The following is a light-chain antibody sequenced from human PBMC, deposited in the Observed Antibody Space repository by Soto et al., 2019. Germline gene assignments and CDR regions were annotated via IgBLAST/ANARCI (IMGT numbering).Light chain of an antibody. Sequence: DIQMTQSPSSLSASIGDRVTITCQASQDISDFLNWYQERPGKAPQLLIYDASKLETGVPSRFSGSGSGTDFTFTISRLQPEDVATYYCQQYDGLPLTFGGRTKVDI. V-gene: IGKV1-33*01. J-gene: IGKJ4*01. CDR3: QQYDGLPLT. CDR1: QDISDF. CDR2: DAS.